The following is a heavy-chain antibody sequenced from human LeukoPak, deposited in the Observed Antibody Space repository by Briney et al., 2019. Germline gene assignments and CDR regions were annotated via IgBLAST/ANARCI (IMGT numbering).Heavy chain of an antibody. Sequence: GGSLRLSCAASGFTFSSYGMHWVRQAPGKGLEWVAVISYDGSNKYYADSVKGRFTISRDNSRNTLYLQMNSLRAEDTAVYYCAKADRYSSGWYPDYWGQGTLVTVSS. D-gene: IGHD6-19*01. CDR1: GFTFSSYG. CDR3: AKADRYSSGWYPDY. V-gene: IGHV3-30*18. J-gene: IGHJ4*02. CDR2: ISYDGSNK.